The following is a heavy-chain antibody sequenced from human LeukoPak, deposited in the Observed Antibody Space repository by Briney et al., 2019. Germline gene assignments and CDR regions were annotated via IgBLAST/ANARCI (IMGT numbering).Heavy chain of an antibody. D-gene: IGHD1-7*01. J-gene: IGHJ6*01. CDR3: ARDLETITGTIGYYYGLDV. Sequence: QSGGSLRLSCAASGFTFTNHGLHWVRQAPGKGLEWVAVISYDEGKEYYADSVKGRFTISRDNSKNTMFLQMNSLRAEDTAVYYCARDLETITGTIGYYYGLDVWGRGTTVTVSS. CDR2: ISYDEGKE. V-gene: IGHV3-30*03. CDR1: GFTFTNHG.